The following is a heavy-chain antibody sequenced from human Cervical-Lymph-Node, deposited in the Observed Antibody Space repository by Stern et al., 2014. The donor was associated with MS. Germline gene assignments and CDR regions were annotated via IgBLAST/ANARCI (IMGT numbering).Heavy chain of an antibody. Sequence: VQLEQSGAEVKKAGASGKASCKVSGNSAAALSIHWVRQAPGKGLEWMGGYDPEDSERVYAQMFQGRVTVTEDTSTDTAYLELRRLRPEDTAVYYCATGSSLGVVMGGMDVWGQGTTVTVSS. CDR1: GNSAAALS. J-gene: IGHJ6*02. V-gene: IGHV1-24*01. D-gene: IGHD3-3*01. CDR3: ATGSSLGVVMGGMDV. CDR2: YDPEDSER.